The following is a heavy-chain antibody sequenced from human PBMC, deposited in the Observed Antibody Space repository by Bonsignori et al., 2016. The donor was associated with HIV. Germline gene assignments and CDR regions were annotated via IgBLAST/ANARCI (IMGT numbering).Heavy chain of an antibody. D-gene: IGHD2/OR15-2a*01. CDR3: AKGNTHLSY. J-gene: IGHJ4*02. CDR2: IHGSGST. V-gene: IGHV4-4*07. Sequence: QVQLQGSGPGLVKPSETLSLTCTVSGDSIGGYYWTWIRQPAGKGLEWIGRIHGSGSTNYNPSLKSRVTMSVDTSKNQLSLKLSSVTAADTAVYYCAKGNTHLSYWGQGTQVTVSS. CDR1: GDSIGGYY.